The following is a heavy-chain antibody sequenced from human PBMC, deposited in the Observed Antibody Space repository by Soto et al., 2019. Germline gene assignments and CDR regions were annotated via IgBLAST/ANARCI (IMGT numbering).Heavy chain of an antibody. V-gene: IGHV4-39*01. D-gene: IGHD3-9*01. CDR3: ARIRWLPPLAGYYYMDV. J-gene: IGHJ6*03. CDR1: GGSISSSSYY. CDR2: IYYSGST. Sequence: SETLSLTCTVSGGSISSSSYYWGWIRQPPGKGLEWIGSIYYSGSTYYNPSLKSRVTISVDTSKNQFSLKLSSVTAADTAVYYCARIRWLPPLAGYYYMDVWGKGTRVTVSS.